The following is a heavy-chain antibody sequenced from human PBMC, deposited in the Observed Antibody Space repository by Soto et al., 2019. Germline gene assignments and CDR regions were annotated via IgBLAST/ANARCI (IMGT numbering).Heavy chain of an antibody. CDR2: INAGNGHT. J-gene: IGHJ4*02. Sequence: QVHLVQSGAGVQRPGASVKVSCKASGYTFTNLAIHWVRQAPGQGLEWMGWINAGNGHTKYSQSFQDRVTINSDTXXXXXXXXXXXXXXXXXXXXXCVSQAIFGAAFWGQGTLVTVSS. D-gene: IGHD3-10*02. CDR3: VSQAIFGAAF. CDR1: GYTFTNLA. V-gene: IGHV1-3*01.